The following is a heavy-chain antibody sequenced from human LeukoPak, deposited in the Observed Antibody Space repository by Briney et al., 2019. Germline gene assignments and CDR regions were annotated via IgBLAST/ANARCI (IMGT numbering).Heavy chain of an antibody. V-gene: IGHV1-8*01. D-gene: IGHD2-2*02. J-gene: IGHJ4*02. CDR3: ARAPPRRGHCSSTSCYSEFDY. CDR1: GYTFTSYD. Sequence: ASVKVSCKASGYTFTSYDINWVRLATGQGLVWLGLMNPNSGNTGYAQKFQGRVTMTRNTSISTAYMELSSLRSEDTAVYYCARAPPRRGHCSSTSCYSEFDYWGQGTLVTVSS. CDR2: MNPNSGNT.